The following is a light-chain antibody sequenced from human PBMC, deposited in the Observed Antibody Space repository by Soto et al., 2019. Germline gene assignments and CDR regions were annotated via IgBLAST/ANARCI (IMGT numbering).Light chain of an antibody. Sequence: EIVLTQSPGTLSLSPGERATLSRRASQSVSSIYLAWYQQKPGQAPRLLIYGASSRPTGIPDRFSGSGSGTDFTLTISRLEPEDFAVYYCQQYGSSALTFXGGTKVDIK. V-gene: IGKV3-20*01. CDR1: QSVSSIY. CDR2: GAS. CDR3: QQYGSSALT. J-gene: IGKJ4*01.